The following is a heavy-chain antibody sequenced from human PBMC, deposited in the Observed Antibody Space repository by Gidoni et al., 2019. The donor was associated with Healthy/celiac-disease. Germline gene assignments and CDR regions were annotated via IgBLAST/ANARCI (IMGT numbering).Heavy chain of an antibody. CDR2: INHSGST. CDR3: ARGEEQWLVLDY. D-gene: IGHD6-19*01. Sequence: QVQLQQWGAGLLKPSETLSLTCAVSGGSFSGYYWSWIRQPPGKGLEWIGEINHSGSTNYNPSLKSRVTISVDTSKNQFSLKLSSVTAADTAVYYCARGEEQWLVLDYWGQGTLVTVSS. V-gene: IGHV4-34*01. CDR1: GGSFSGYY. J-gene: IGHJ4*02.